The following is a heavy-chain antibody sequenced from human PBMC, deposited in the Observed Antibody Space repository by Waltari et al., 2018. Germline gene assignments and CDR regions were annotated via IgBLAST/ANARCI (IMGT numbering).Heavy chain of an antibody. CDR3: AGGIRGAGPSY. CDR1: GGSFSGYY. CDR2: IKHSGSN. J-gene: IGHJ4*02. V-gene: IGHV4-34*01. Sequence: QVQLQQWGAGLLNPSETLSLTCAFYGGSFSGYYWCWIRQPQGKGLEWFGDIKHSGSNKDTPYLKGGVTISVDTYKNQLSLKVGTVTAAETAGYYCAGGIRGAGPSYWGQGTLVTVSS. D-gene: IGHD3-10*01.